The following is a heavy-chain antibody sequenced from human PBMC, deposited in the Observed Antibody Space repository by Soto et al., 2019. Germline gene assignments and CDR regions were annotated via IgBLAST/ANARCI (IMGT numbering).Heavy chain of an antibody. CDR3: ARLNGYCISTNCHGYYRMDD. CDR2: IPSSENT. J-gene: IGHJ6*02. V-gene: IGHV4-39*01. CDR1: RSSVSSSSYS. D-gene: IGHD2-2*03. Sequence: SETLSLTCTVSRSSVSSSSYSSGWIRQSPRKPLDWMATIPSSENTSYTPHLMSRVTISVDTSKNEFSPTLSPVTPADTAVYYCARLNGYCISTNCHGYYRMDDWGQATTVTVSS.